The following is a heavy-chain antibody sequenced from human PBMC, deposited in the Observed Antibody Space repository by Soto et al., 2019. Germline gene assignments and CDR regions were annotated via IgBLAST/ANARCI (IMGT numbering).Heavy chain of an antibody. CDR2: IYPGDSDT. V-gene: IGHV5-51*01. CDR3: ARLRGIARPYYYYYGMDV. Sequence: GESLKISCKGSGYSFTSYWIGWVRQMPGKGLEWMGIIYPGDSDTRYSPSFQGQVTISADKSISTAYLQWSSLKASDTAMYYCARLRGIARPYYYYYGMDVWGQGTTVTVSS. D-gene: IGHD6-13*01. J-gene: IGHJ6*02. CDR1: GYSFTSYW.